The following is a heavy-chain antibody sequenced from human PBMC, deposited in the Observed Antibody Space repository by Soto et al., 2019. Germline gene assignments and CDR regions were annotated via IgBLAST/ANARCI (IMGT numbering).Heavy chain of an antibody. CDR3: ARGAGVVPAAIGNNWFDP. Sequence: SETLSLTCTVSGGSISSGGYYWSWIRQHPGKGLEWIGYIYYSGSTYYNPSLKSRVTISVDTSKNQFSLKLSSVTAADTAVYYCARGAGVVPAAIGNNWFDPWGQGTLVTVSS. D-gene: IGHD2-2*01. V-gene: IGHV4-31*03. CDR2: IYYSGST. J-gene: IGHJ5*02. CDR1: GGSISSGGYY.